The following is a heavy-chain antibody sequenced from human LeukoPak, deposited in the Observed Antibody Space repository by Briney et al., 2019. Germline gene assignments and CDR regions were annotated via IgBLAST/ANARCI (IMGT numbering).Heavy chain of an antibody. Sequence: SVKVSCKASGGTFSSYAISWVRQAPGQGLEWMGRIIPIFGTANYAQRFQGRVTITTDESTSTAYMELSSLRSEDTAVYYCARDQGPYYYDSSGYYDYWGQGTLVTVSS. V-gene: IGHV1-69*05. J-gene: IGHJ4*02. CDR3: ARDQGPYYYDSSGYYDY. CDR1: GGTFSSYA. CDR2: IIPIFGTA. D-gene: IGHD3-22*01.